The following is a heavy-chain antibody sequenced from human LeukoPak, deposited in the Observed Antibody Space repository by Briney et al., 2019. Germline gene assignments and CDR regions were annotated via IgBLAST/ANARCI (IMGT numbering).Heavy chain of an antibody. J-gene: IGHJ4*02. D-gene: IGHD5-18*01. CDR2: INHSGST. CDR1: GGSFSGYC. CDR3: ARGTRIQLRALGC. Sequence: SETLSLTCAVYGGSFSGYCWSWIRQPPGKGLEWIGEINHSGSTNYNPSLKSRVTISVDTSKNQFSLKLSSVTAADTAVYYCARGTRIQLRALGCWGQGTLVTVSS. V-gene: IGHV4-34*01.